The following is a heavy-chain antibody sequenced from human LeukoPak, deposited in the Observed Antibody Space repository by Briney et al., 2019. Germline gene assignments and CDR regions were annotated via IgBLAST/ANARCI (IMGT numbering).Heavy chain of an antibody. CDR2: MYYSGST. Sequence: SETLSLTCTVSGGSISTRNYYWGWIRQPPGKGLEWIGSMYYSGSTNYNPSLKSRVTISVDTSKNQFSLKLSSVTAADTAVYYCARDLGYSYGYYYGMDVWGQGTTVTVSS. V-gene: IGHV4-39*07. D-gene: IGHD5-18*01. CDR1: GGSISTRNYY. CDR3: ARDLGYSYGYYYGMDV. J-gene: IGHJ6*02.